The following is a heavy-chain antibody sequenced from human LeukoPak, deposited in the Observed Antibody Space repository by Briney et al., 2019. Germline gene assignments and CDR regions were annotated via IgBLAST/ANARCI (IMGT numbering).Heavy chain of an antibody. D-gene: IGHD6-19*01. CDR2: MNPNSGNT. Sequence: ASVKVSCKASGYTFTGYYMHWVRQATGQGLEWMGWMNPNSGNTGYAQKFQGRVTMTRNTSISTAYMELSSLRSEDTAVYYCARGQRIAVAGAPYYYYYMDVWGKGTTVTTSS. CDR1: GYTFTGYY. J-gene: IGHJ6*03. CDR3: ARGQRIAVAGAPYYYYYMDV. V-gene: IGHV1-8*02.